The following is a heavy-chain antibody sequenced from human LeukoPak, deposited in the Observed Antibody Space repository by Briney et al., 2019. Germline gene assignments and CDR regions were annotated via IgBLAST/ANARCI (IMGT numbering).Heavy chain of an antibody. J-gene: IGHJ4*02. V-gene: IGHV4-59*01. CDR1: GGSISSYY. D-gene: IGHD4-11*01. CDR2: IYYSGST. CDR3: AREGVTKYYFDY. Sequence: SETLSLTCTVSGGSISSYYWSWIRQPPGKGMEWIGYIYYSGSTHYNPSLKSRVTISVDTSKNQFSLKLSSVTAPDTAVYYCAREGVTKYYFDYWGQGTLVTVSS.